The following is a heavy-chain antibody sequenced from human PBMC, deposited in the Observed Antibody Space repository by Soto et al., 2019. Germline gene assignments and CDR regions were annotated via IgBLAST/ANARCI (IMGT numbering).Heavy chain of an antibody. Sequence: GGSLRLSCAASGFTFSTSDMHWVRQPTGKGLQWVSGIGVGGDTYYADSVKGRFTISRENAKNSLYLQMNSLRDGDTAVYYCAREIKDKVMNHYYNGVDVWGQGTTVTVSS. CDR2: IGVGGDT. J-gene: IGHJ6*02. V-gene: IGHV3-13*01. CDR3: AREIKDKVMNHYYNGVDV. CDR1: GFTFSTSD. D-gene: IGHD5-18*01.